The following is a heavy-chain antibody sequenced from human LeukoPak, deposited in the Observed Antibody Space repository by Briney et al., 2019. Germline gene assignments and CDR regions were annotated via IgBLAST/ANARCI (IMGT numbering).Heavy chain of an antibody. Sequence: ASVKVSYKASGYTFTSYGISWVRQAPGQGLEWMGWISAYNGNTNYAQKLQGRVTMTTDTSTSTAYMELRSLRSDDTAVYYCARDLSIFGPGYGMDVWGQGTTVTVSS. J-gene: IGHJ6*02. CDR3: ARDLSIFGPGYGMDV. CDR2: ISAYNGNT. CDR1: GYTFTSYG. D-gene: IGHD3-3*01. V-gene: IGHV1-18*01.